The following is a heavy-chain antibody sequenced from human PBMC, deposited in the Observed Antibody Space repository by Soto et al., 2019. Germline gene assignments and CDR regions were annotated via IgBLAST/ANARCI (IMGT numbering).Heavy chain of an antibody. Sequence: GGSLRLSCAASGFTVSSNDMSWVRQAPGKGLEWVSLIYSSGSTHYADSVKGRFTTSRDNSKNTVHLQMNTLRAEDTAVYYCARRPLNSNGAYWGQGTLVTVSS. D-gene: IGHD3-22*01. CDR2: IYSSGST. V-gene: IGHV3-53*01. CDR3: ARRPLNSNGAY. CDR1: GFTVSSND. J-gene: IGHJ4*02.